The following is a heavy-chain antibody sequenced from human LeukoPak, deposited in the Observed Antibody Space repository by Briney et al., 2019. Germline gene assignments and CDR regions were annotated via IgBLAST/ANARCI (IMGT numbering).Heavy chain of an antibody. CDR3: ARVRYNWNYDY. CDR1: GFTFSDYY. D-gene: IGHD1-7*01. J-gene: IGHJ4*02. V-gene: IGHV3-11*04. CDR2: ISSSGSTI. Sequence: GGSLRLSCAASGFTFSDYYMSWIRQAPGKGLEWVSYISSSGSTIYYADSVKGRFTISRDNAKNSLYLQMNSLRAEDTAVHYCARVRYNWNYDYWGQGTLVTVSS.